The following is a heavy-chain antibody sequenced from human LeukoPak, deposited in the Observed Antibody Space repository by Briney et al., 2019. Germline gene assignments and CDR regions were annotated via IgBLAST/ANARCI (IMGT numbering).Heavy chain of an antibody. V-gene: IGHV4-59*01. Sequence: SETLSLTCTVSGGSISSYYWSWIRQPPGKGLEWIGYIYYSGSTNYNPSLKSRVTISVDTSKNQFSLKLSSVTAADTAVYYCARDREVDYYDSSGYYFVGAFDIWGQGTMVTVSS. CDR1: GGSISSYY. J-gene: IGHJ3*02. CDR3: ARDREVDYYDSSGYYFVGAFDI. D-gene: IGHD3-22*01. CDR2: IYYSGST.